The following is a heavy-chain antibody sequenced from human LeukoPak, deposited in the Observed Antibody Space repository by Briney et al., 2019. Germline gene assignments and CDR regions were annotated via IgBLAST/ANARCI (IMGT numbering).Heavy chain of an antibody. V-gene: IGHV4-34*01. Sequence: SETLSLTCAVYGGSFSGYYWSWIRQPPGKGLEWIGEINHSGSTNYNPSLKSRVTISVDTSKNQFSLKLSSVTAADTAVYYCARGRQIDFWSGYYFNYYYGTDVWGQGTTVTVSS. CDR3: ARGRQIDFWSGYYFNYYYGTDV. J-gene: IGHJ6*02. D-gene: IGHD3-3*01. CDR2: INHSGST. CDR1: GGSFSGYY.